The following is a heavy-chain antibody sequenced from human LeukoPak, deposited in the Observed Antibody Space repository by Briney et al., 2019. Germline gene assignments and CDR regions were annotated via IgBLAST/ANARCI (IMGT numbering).Heavy chain of an antibody. J-gene: IGHJ4*02. CDR3: AREVVTATLDY. Sequence: SETLSLTCAVYGGSFSGYYWSWIRQPPGKGLEWIGKINHSGSTNYNPSLKSRVTISVDTSKNQFSLKLSSVTAADTAVYYCAREVVTATLDYWGQGTLVTVSS. V-gene: IGHV4-34*01. CDR2: INHSGST. CDR1: GGSFSGYY. D-gene: IGHD2-21*02.